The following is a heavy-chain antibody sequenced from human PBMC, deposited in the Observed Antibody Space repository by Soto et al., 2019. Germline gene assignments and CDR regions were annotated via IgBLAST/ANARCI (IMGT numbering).Heavy chain of an antibody. CDR3: ARDRDSSYFPPPDYLDS. D-gene: IGHD4-4*01. Sequence: QVQLVESGGGVVQPGRSLRLSWAASAFTFRSYTMHWVRQAPGKVLEWVATISYDGSKTNYADSVRGRFTISRDNSKINLFLQMDSLRPEDPAVYSCARDRDSSYFPPPDYLDSWGQGTLVTVSS. CDR1: AFTFRSYT. V-gene: IGHV3-30*04. CDR2: ISYDGSKT. J-gene: IGHJ4*02.